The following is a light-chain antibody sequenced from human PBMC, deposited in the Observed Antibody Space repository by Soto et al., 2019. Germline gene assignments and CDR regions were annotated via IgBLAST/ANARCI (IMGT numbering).Light chain of an antibody. V-gene: IGLV2-14*01. CDR3: SSYTSSSTLMV. CDR1: SSDVGGYNY. Sequence: QSALTQPASVSGSPGQSITISCTGTSSDVGGYNYVSWYQQHPGKAPKLMIYDVSNRPSGVSNRFSGSKSGNTASLTISGLQAEDEGDYYCSSYTSSSTLMVFGGGTNLTVL. J-gene: IGLJ2*01. CDR2: DVS.